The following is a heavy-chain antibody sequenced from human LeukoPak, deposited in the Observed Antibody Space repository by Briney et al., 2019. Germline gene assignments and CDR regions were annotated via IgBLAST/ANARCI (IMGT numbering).Heavy chain of an antibody. D-gene: IGHD3-3*01. CDR2: ISYDGSNK. V-gene: IGHV3-30*03. CDR1: GFTFSSFG. CDR3: ARERAIFGVVQYYYGMDV. J-gene: IGHJ6*02. Sequence: GGSLRLSCAASGFTFSSFGIHWVRQAPGKGLEWVAVISYDGSNKYYADSVKGRFTIFRDNSKNTLYLQMNSLRAEDTAVYYCARERAIFGVVQYYYGMDVWGQGTTVTVSS.